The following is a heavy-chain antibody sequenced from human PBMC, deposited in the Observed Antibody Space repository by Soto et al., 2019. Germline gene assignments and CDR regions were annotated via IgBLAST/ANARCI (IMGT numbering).Heavy chain of an antibody. CDR3: ARDAVATAYYYGMDV. J-gene: IGHJ6*02. CDR2: ISSSSSYI. D-gene: IGHD5-12*01. V-gene: IGHV3-21*01. Sequence: EVQLLESGGGLVQPGGSLRLSCAASGFTFSSYSMNWVRQAPGKGLEWVSSISSSSSYIYYADSVKGRFTISRDNAKNSLYLQMNSLRAEDTAVYYCARDAVATAYYYGMDVWGQGTTVTVSS. CDR1: GFTFSSYS.